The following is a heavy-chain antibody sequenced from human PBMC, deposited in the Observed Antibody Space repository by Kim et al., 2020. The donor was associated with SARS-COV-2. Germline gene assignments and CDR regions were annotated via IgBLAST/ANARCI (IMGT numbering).Heavy chain of an antibody. D-gene: IGHD2-2*01. CDR3: AREGGCSSTSCYLDY. CDR1: GGTFSSYA. CDR2: IIPILGIA. V-gene: IGHV1-69*04. J-gene: IGHJ4*02. Sequence: SVKVSCKASGGTFSSYAISWVRQAPGQGLEWMGRIIPILGIANYAQKFQGRVTITADKSTSTAYMELSSLRSEDTAVYYCAREGGCSSTSCYLDYWGQGTLVTVSS.